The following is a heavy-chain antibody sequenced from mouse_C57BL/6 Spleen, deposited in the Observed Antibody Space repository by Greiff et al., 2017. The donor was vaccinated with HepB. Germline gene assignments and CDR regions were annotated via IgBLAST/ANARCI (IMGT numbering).Heavy chain of an antibody. J-gene: IGHJ3*01. D-gene: IGHD2-5*01. CDR1: GYTFTSYW. CDR3: ARSGYSNLPWFAY. CDR2: IYPGSGST. Sequence: QVQLQQPGAELVKPGASVKMSCKASGYTFTSYWINWVKQRPGQGLEWIGDIYPGSGSTNYNEKFKSKATLTVDTSSSTAYMQLSSLTYEYSAVYSCARSGYSNLPWFAYWGQGTLVTVSA. V-gene: IGHV1-55*01.